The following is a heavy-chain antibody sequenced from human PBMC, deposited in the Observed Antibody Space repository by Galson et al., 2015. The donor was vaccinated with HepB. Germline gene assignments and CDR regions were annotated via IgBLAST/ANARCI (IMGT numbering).Heavy chain of an antibody. CDR3: ASSFSSGYTDAFDI. D-gene: IGHD3-22*01. Sequence: SVKVSCKASGYTFTSYGISWVRQAPGQGLEWMGWISAYNGNTNYAQKLQGRVTMTTDTSTSTAYMELRSLRSDDTAVYYCASSFSSGYTDAFDIWGQGTMVTVSS. CDR2: ISAYNGNT. CDR1: GYTFTSYG. V-gene: IGHV1-18*04. J-gene: IGHJ3*02.